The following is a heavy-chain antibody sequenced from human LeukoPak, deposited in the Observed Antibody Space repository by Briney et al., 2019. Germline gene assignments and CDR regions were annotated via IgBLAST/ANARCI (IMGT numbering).Heavy chain of an antibody. Sequence: PSETLSLTCTVSGGSISSSSYYWGWIRQPPGKGLEWIGSIYYSGSTYYNPSLKSRVTISVDTSKNQFSLKLSSVTAADTAVYYCARRDYGDYWFDPWGQGTLVTVSS. J-gene: IGHJ5*02. V-gene: IGHV4-39*07. CDR2: IYYSGST. CDR3: ARRDYGDYWFDP. D-gene: IGHD4-17*01. CDR1: GGSISSSSYY.